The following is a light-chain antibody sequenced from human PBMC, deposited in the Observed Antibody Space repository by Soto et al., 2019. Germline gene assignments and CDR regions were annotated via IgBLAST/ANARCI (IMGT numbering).Light chain of an antibody. CDR1: QGISTY. V-gene: IGKV1-27*01. Sequence: DIQMTQSAASLSASVGDRVTITWRASQGISTYLAWYQQKPGKVPQILISAASAVHSGVPSRFSGSGSGTDFNLTISSLQTEDAATYYCQKYNSAPWTFGQGTKVDIK. CDR2: AAS. CDR3: QKYNSAPWT. J-gene: IGKJ1*01.